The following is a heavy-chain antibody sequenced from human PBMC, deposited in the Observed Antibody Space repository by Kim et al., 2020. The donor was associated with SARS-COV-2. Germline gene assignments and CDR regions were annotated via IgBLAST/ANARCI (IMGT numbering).Heavy chain of an antibody. J-gene: IGHJ6*02. CDR3: ARDPNGSGSYHYYYYYGMDV. CDR1: GYTFTSYG. V-gene: IGHV1-18*01. CDR2: ISAYNGNT. Sequence: ASVKVSCKASGYTFTSYGISWVRQAPGQGLEWMGWISAYNGNTNYAQKLQGRVTMTTDTSTSTAYMELRSLRSDDTAVYYCARDPNGSGSYHYYYYYGMDVWGQGTTVTVSS. D-gene: IGHD1-26*01.